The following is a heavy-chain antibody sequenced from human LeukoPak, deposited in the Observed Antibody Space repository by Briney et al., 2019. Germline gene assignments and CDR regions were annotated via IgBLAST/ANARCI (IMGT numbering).Heavy chain of an antibody. CDR3: GRHRSGSGTYFIDY. D-gene: IGHD3-10*01. CDR2: MKKDGSET. V-gene: IGHV3-7*01. Sequence: PGGSLRLSCVFSGFTLSSYSMIWVRQAPGKGLQWVANMKKDGSETNYVDSVKGRFTIPRDNEKTSLYMQMNSLRAEDTAVYYCGRHRSGSGTYFIDYWGQGTLVSVSS. J-gene: IGHJ4*02. CDR1: GFTLSSYS.